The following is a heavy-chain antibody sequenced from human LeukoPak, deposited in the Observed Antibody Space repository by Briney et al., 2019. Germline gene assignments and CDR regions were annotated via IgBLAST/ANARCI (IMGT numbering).Heavy chain of an antibody. CDR2: IYYSGST. CDR1: GGSISSYY. Sequence: PSETLSLTCTVSGGSISSYYWSWIRQPPGKGLEWIGYIYYSGSTNYNPSLKSRVTISVDTSKNQFSLELSSVTAADTAVYYCAREIAAAGAFDPWGQGTLVTVSS. D-gene: IGHD6-13*01. V-gene: IGHV4-59*01. CDR3: AREIAAAGAFDP. J-gene: IGHJ5*02.